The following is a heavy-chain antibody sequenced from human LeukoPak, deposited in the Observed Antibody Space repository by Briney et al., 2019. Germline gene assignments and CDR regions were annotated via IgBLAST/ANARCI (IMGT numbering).Heavy chain of an antibody. D-gene: IGHD3-22*01. V-gene: IGHV1-2*02. J-gene: IGHJ4*02. CDR1: GYTFTGYY. CDR3: ARAAAESESNYYDSSGYTQY. CDR2: INPDSGGT. Sequence: ASVKVSCKASGYTFTGYYMHWVRQAPGQGLEYMGWINPDSGGTNYAQNFQGRVTMTRDTSISTAYMGLSRVRSDDTAVYYCARAAAESESNYYDSSGYTQYWGQGTLVTASS.